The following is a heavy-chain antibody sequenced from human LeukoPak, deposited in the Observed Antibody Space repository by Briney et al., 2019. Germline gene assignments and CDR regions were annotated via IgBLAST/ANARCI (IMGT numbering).Heavy chain of an antibody. CDR3: ARGDSRTWRGDHWFDP. J-gene: IGHJ5*02. CDR2: IYHSGSI. CDR1: GYSITSGYY. Sequence: SETLSLTCTVSGYSITSGYYWGWIRQPPGKGLEWIGIIYHSGSIYYNPSLKSRVTISVDTSKNQLSLKLSSVTAADTAVYYCARGDSRTWRGDHWFDPRGQGTLVTVSS. D-gene: IGHD2-15*01. V-gene: IGHV4-38-2*02.